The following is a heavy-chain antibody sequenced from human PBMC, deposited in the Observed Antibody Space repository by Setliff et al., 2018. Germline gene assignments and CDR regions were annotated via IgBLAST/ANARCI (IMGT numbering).Heavy chain of an antibody. V-gene: IGHV1-18*01. J-gene: IGHJ1*01. CDR3: SRWVRYCTTTTCQRLSGDEY. CDR2: ISGYTGNA. Sequence: GASVKVSCKASGYTFSDYGITWVRQAPGQGLEWMGWISGYTGNAYYAHKFQDRVTMTTDTSTGTAYMEVTSLRFDDTAVYYCSRWVRYCTTTTCQRLSGDEYWGQGVLVTVSS. CDR1: GYTFSDYG. D-gene: IGHD2-2*01.